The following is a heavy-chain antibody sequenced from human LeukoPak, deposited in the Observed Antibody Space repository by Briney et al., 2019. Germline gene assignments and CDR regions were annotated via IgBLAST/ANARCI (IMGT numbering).Heavy chain of an antibody. CDR1: GGSISSYY. V-gene: IGHV4-4*07. CDR2: IYTSGST. Sequence: SETLSLTCTVSGGSISSYYWSWLRQPAGKGLEWIGRIYTSGSTNYNPSLKSRVTMSVDTSKNQFSLTLSSVTAADTAVYYCARVSYSSGWAIDYWGQGTLVTVSS. D-gene: IGHD6-19*01. CDR3: ARVSYSSGWAIDY. J-gene: IGHJ4*02.